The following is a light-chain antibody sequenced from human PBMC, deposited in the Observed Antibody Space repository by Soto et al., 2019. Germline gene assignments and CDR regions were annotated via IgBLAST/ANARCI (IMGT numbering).Light chain of an antibody. CDR3: SSYTSISTYV. CDR1: SSDVGGYNF. V-gene: IGLV2-14*01. J-gene: IGLJ1*01. CDR2: DVT. Sequence: QSVLTQPASVSGSPGQSITISCTGTSSDVGGYNFVSWYQQHPDKAPKLMIYDVTNRPSGVSNRFSGSKSGNTASLTNSGLQAEDEADYYCSSYTSISTYVFGTGTKVTVL.